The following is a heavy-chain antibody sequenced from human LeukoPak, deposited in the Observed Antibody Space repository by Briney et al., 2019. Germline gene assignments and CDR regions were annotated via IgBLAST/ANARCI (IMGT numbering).Heavy chain of an antibody. Sequence: ASVKVSCKASGYTFSAYYIQWVRQAPGQGLEWIGWINPNSGGTNYAQKFQGWVTMTTDTSTSTAYMELRRLRSDDTAVYYCARFASVAHFDNWGQGTLVTVSS. CDR2: INPNSGGT. D-gene: IGHD5-12*01. V-gene: IGHV1-2*04. CDR1: GYTFSAYY. J-gene: IGHJ4*02. CDR3: ARFASVAHFDN.